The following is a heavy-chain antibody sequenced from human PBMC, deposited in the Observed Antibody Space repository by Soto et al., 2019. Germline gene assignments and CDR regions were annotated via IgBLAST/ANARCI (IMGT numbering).Heavy chain of an antibody. CDR2: ISPYNDDT. V-gene: IGHV1-18*04. D-gene: IGHD2-21*02. CDR3: ARDLSDYSFDS. J-gene: IGHJ4*02. Sequence: QVQLVQSGAEVKKPGASVKVSCKASGYTFTRHAITWVRQAPGQGLEWMGWISPYNDDTNYSRKFQGRVTMTRDTSTRTAYMELRNLKADDTAVYYCARDLSDYSFDSGGQGTLVTVSS. CDR1: GYTFTRHA.